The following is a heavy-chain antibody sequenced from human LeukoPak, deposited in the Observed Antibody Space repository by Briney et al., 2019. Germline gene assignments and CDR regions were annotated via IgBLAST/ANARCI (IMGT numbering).Heavy chain of an antibody. J-gene: IGHJ4*02. V-gene: IGHV4-4*09. CDR1: GGSISSYY. CDR3: ARGTYYYDSSGYYVSEYYFDY. Sequence: SETLSLTCTVSGGSISSYYWSWIRQPPGKGLEWIGYIYTSGSTNYNPSLKSRVTISVDTSKNQSSLKLSSVTAADTAVYYCARGTYYYDSSGYYVSEYYFDYWGRGTLVTVSS. CDR2: IYTSGST. D-gene: IGHD3-22*01.